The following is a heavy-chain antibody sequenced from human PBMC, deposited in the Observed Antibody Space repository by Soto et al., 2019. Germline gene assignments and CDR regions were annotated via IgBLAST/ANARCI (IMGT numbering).Heavy chain of an antibody. CDR1: GFTFSSYA. J-gene: IGHJ5*02. Sequence: EVQLLESGGGLVQPGGSLRLSCAASGFTFSSYAMSWVRQTPGKGLEWVSGISGGGGNTYYADSVTGRFTISRDNSRNTLYLQMNSLRAADTAIYCSAKDRGAGGRFSGIAVAGIPSWGQGTLVTVSS. CDR2: ISGGGGNT. V-gene: IGHV3-23*01. D-gene: IGHD6-19*01. CDR3: AKDRGAGGRFSGIAVAGIPS.